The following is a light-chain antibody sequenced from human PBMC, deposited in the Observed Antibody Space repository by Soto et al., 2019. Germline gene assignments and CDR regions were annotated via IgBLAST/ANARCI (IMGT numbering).Light chain of an antibody. CDR1: QSVSSY. J-gene: IGKJ1*01. V-gene: IGKV3-11*01. CDR3: QQRSNWPPWT. Sequence: EIVLTQSPATLSLSPGERATLSCRASQSVSSYLAWYQQKPGQAPRLLIYDASNRATGIPARFSGSGSGTDFPLTISSLEPEDFAVYYCQQRSNWPPWTFGQGTKLEIK. CDR2: DAS.